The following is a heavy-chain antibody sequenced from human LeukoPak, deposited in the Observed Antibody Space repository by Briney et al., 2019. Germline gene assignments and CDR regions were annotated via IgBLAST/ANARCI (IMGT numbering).Heavy chain of an antibody. V-gene: IGHV1-46*01. D-gene: IGHD6-13*01. J-gene: IGHJ4*02. CDR1: GYTFTTDY. Sequence: GASVKVSCKASGYTFTTDYIHWVRQAPGQGLEWMGIINPSGGSTTYAQKFQGRVIMTGDTSTSTVYMELSSLRSEDTALYYCAKGRYSSSWAHYFDYWGQGTLVTVSS. CDR2: INPSGGST. CDR3: AKGRYSSSWAHYFDY.